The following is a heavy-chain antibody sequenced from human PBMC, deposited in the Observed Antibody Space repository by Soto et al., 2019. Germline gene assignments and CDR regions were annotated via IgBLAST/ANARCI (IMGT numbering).Heavy chain of an antibody. Sequence: PGGSLRLSCAASGSTFSSYGMHWVRQAPGKGLEWVAVIWHDGKNKYYADSAEGRFTISRDNSKNTLYLQLNSLRAEDTAVYYCARDPGQDEAMDYWGQGTLVTVSS. CDR1: GSTFSSYG. CDR2: IWHDGKNK. J-gene: IGHJ4*02. CDR3: ARDPGQDEAMDY. V-gene: IGHV3-33*08.